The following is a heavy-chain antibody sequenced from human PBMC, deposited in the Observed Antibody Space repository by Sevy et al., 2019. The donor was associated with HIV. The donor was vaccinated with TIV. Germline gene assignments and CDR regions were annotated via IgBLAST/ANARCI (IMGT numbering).Heavy chain of an antibody. V-gene: IGHV3-21*01. D-gene: IGHD3-3*01. Sequence: GGSLRLSCAASGFTFSSYSMNGVRQAPGKGLEWVSSISSSSSYIYYADSVKGRFTISRDNAKNSLYLQMNSLRAEDTAVYYCARDKGYDFWSGYSYIGGFDYWGQGTLVTVSS. CDR3: ARDKGYDFWSGYSYIGGFDY. CDR1: GFTFSSYS. CDR2: ISSSSSYI. J-gene: IGHJ4*02.